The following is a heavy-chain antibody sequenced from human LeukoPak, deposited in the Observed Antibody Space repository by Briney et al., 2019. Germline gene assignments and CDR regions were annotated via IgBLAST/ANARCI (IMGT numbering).Heavy chain of an antibody. CDR2: FYHSGST. CDR3: TRVGRLRFGVDVFDF. V-gene: IGHV4-38-2*02. J-gene: IGHJ3*01. Sequence: PSETLSLTCIVSGDSISGTYRWGWIRQPPGKGLEWIGNFYHSGSTYYNPSLGSRVTISPDTSKNQFSLKLTSVTAADTAVYYCTRVGRLRFGVDVFDFWGQGALVSVSS. D-gene: IGHD2-21*01. CDR1: GDSISGTYR.